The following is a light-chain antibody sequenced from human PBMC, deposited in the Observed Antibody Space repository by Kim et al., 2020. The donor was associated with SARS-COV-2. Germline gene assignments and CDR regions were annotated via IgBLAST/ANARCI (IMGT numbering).Light chain of an antibody. Sequence: GQRVTISCSGSSSNIGSNTVNWYQQHPGTAPKFLIYSNNQRPSGVPDRFSGSKSGASASLAISGLHSEDEADYYCATWDGSLNGWVFGGGTQLTVL. J-gene: IGLJ3*02. CDR3: ATWDGSLNGWV. CDR2: SNN. V-gene: IGLV1-44*01. CDR1: SSNIGSNT.